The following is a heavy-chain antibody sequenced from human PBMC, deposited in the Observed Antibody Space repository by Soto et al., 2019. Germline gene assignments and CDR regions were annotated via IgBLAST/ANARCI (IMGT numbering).Heavy chain of an antibody. CDR2: IYYSGST. CDR1: GGSISSGGYY. J-gene: IGHJ6*02. Sequence: NPSETLSLTCTVSGGSISSGGYYWSWIRQHPGKGLEWIGYIYYSGSTYYNPSLKSRVTISVDTSKNQFSLKLSSVTAADTAVYYCARDLARLGDYYYGMDVWGQGTTVTVSS. CDR3: ARDLARLGDYYYGMDV. D-gene: IGHD3-3*01. V-gene: IGHV4-31*03.